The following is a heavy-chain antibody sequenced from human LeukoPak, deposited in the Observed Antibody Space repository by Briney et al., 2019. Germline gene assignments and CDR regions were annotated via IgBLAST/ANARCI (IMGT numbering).Heavy chain of an antibody. J-gene: IGHJ3*02. CDR1: GFTFTSSA. CDR2: IVVGSGNT. D-gene: IGHD3-3*01. V-gene: IGHV1-58*02. CDR3: AADFQGFWSGYYTGNAFDI. Sequence: SVKVSCKASGFTFTSSAMQWVRQARGQRLEWIGWIVVGSGNTNYAQKFQERVTITRDMSASTAYMELSSLRSEDTAVYYCAADFQGFWSGYYTGNAFDIWGQGTMVTVSS.